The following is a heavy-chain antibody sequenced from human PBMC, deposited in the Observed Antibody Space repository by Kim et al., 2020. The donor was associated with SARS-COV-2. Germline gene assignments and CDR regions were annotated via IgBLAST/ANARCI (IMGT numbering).Heavy chain of an antibody. D-gene: IGHD1-1*01. Sequence: SETLSLTCTVSGGSISGHYWSWVRQPAGKKLEWIRYVYSTGTNGYNPSLGSRVSISLDSSKNQFSLNLTSVTAADTATYFCARGSPAAYTWGQGILVAVSS. CDR3: ARGSPAAYT. J-gene: IGHJ5*02. CDR2: VYSTGTN. V-gene: IGHV4-59*11. CDR1: GGSISGHY.